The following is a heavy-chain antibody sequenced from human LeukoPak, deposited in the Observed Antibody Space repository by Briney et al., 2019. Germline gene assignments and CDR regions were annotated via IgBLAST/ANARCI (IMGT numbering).Heavy chain of an antibody. J-gene: IGHJ6*03. D-gene: IGHD6-13*01. CDR3: ARDGGIAAAQGWYYYYYTDV. Sequence: PSETLSLTCTVSGGSISSGSYYWSWIRQPAGKGLEWIGRIYTSGSTNYNPSLKSRVTISVDTSKNQFSLKLSSVTAADTAVYCCARDGGIAAAQGWYYYYYTDVWGKGTTVTVSS. V-gene: IGHV4-61*02. CDR2: IYTSGST. CDR1: GGSISSGSYY.